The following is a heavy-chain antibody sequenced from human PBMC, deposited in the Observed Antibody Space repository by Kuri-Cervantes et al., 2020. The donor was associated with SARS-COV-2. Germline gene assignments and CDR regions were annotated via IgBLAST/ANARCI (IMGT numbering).Heavy chain of an antibody. CDR2: ISSNGGST. CDR1: GFTFSSYA. CDR3: ARGFSASSFSAHDY. J-gene: IGHJ4*02. V-gene: IGHV3-64*04. Sequence: GGSLRLSCSASGFTFSSYAMHWVRQAPGKGLEYVSAISSNGGSTYYADSVKGRFTISRDNSENTVNLQMNNMRAEDTAVYYCARGFSASSFSAHDYWGQGTLVTVSS. D-gene: IGHD1-26*01.